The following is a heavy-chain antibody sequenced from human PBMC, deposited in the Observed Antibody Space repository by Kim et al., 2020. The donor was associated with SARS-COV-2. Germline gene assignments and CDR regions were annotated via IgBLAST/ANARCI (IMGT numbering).Heavy chain of an antibody. V-gene: IGHV1-3*01. D-gene: IGHD5-18*01. Sequence: SQTFQGRVTITRDTSASTAYMELSSLRSEDTAVYYCARDRTAMVTGYFDYWGQGTLVTVSS. J-gene: IGHJ4*02. CDR3: ARDRTAMVTGYFDY.